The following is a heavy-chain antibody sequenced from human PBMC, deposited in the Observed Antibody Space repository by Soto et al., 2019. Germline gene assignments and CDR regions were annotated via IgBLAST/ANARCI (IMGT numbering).Heavy chain of an antibody. V-gene: IGHV3-30-3*01. CDR3: ASPLWREDYNWGYFAL. J-gene: IGHJ2*01. CDR1: GFTFSSYA. Sequence: QVQLVESGGGVVQPGRSLRLSCAASGFTFSSYAMHWVRQAPGKGLEWVAVTSYDGSNKYYTDSVKGRFTISRDNSKNTLYLQMNSLRAEDTAVYYCASPLWREDYNWGYFALWGRGPLVTVSS. D-gene: IGHD4-4*01. CDR2: TSYDGSNK.